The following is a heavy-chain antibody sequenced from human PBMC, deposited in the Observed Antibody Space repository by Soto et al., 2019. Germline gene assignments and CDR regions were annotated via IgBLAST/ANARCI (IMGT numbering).Heavy chain of an antibody. Sequence: GGSLRLSCAASGFTFSSYTMSWVRQAPGKGLEVVSAISGSGGSTYYADSVKGRFTISRDNSKNTLYLQMNSLRAEDTAVYYCAKDLNRLQGDYGYYYYYGMDVWGQGTTVTVSS. CDR3: AKDLNRLQGDYGYYYYYGMDV. V-gene: IGHV3-23*01. D-gene: IGHD4-17*01. CDR2: ISGSGGST. CDR1: GFTFSSYT. J-gene: IGHJ6*02.